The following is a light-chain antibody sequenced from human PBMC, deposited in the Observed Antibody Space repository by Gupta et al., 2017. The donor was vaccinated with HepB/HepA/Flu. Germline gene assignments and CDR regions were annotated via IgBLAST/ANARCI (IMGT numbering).Light chain of an antibody. CDR1: KLGNNY. CDR3: QAWDSTTVI. V-gene: IGLV3-1*01. CDR2: EDN. J-gene: IGLJ2*01. Sequence: SYDLTQPPSVSVSPGPTASIPCSGSKLGNNYVCWYQQKPGQSPVLVIFEDNKRPSGIPERFSGSNSRNTATLTISGTQTSDEADYYCQAWDSTTVIFGGGTRLSVL.